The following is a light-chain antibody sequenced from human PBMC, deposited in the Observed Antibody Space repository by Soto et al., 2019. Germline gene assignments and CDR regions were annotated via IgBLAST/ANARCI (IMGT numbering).Light chain of an antibody. Sequence: DILIMQSPSSVSASVGDRDTITCRASQDILRWLAWYQQKPGEAPRLLIYASSNLQSGVPSRFSGSGSGTDFTLTISSLQPEDFATYYCQQANSFPITFGPGTRLDIK. V-gene: IGKV1-12*01. CDR2: ASS. J-gene: IGKJ3*01. CDR1: QDILRW. CDR3: QQANSFPIT.